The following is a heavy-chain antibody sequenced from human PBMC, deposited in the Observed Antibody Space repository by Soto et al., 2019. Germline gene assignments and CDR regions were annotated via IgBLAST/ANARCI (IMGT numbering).Heavy chain of an antibody. D-gene: IGHD3-9*01. Sequence: SETLSLTCTVSGGSISSGGYYWSWIRQHPGKGLEWIGYIYYSGSTYYNPSLKSRVTISVDTSKNQFSLKLSSVTAADTAVYYCARGTWVILGPYYDISLNWFDPWGQGTLVTVSS. V-gene: IGHV4-31*03. J-gene: IGHJ5*02. CDR1: GGSISSGGYY. CDR3: ARGTWVILGPYYDISLNWFDP. CDR2: IYYSGST.